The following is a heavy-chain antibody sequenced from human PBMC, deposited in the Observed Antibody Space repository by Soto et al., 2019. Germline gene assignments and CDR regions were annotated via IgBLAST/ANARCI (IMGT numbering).Heavy chain of an antibody. Sequence: VQVGECGGGVVQPGASLRLSCAASGFTFNNYGMHWVRQAPGKGLEWVAVIWYDASHKYYADSVKGRFTISRDNSKNTLYLQMSSLRGEDTAVYYCARDKTFGGTIGSAFDSWGQGTLVTVSS. CDR2: IWYDASHK. V-gene: IGHV3-33*01. D-gene: IGHD3-16*01. CDR3: ARDKTFGGTIGSAFDS. CDR1: GFTFNNYG. J-gene: IGHJ4*02.